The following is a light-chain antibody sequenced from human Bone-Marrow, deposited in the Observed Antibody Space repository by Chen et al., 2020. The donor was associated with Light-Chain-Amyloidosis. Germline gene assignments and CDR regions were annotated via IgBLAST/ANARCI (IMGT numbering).Light chain of an antibody. V-gene: IGLV3-21*03. J-gene: IGLJ2*01. CDR1: NIGSKS. CDR2: DDS. Sequence: SYVLTQPPSVSVAPGKTAKITCGGTNIGSKSVHWYQQKPGQAPVLVVYDDSDRPSMIPERFSGSNSGNTATLTISRVEAGDEADYFCQVWDSTSDHLVVFGGGTRLTVL. CDR3: QVWDSTSDHLVV.